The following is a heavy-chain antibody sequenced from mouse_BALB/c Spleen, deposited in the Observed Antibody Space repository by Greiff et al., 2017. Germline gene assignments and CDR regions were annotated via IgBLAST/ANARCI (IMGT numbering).Heavy chain of an antibody. Sequence: QVQLKQSGAELVRPGSSVKISCKASGYAFSSYWMNWVKQRPGQGLEWIGQIYPGDGDTNYNGKFKGKATLTADKSSSTAYMQLSSLTSEDSAVYFCARSGGNYEIYYAMDYWGQGTSVTVSS. CDR1: GYAFSSYW. CDR2: IYPGDGDT. J-gene: IGHJ4*01. V-gene: IGHV1-80*01. CDR3: ARSGGNYEIYYAMDY. D-gene: IGHD2-1*01.